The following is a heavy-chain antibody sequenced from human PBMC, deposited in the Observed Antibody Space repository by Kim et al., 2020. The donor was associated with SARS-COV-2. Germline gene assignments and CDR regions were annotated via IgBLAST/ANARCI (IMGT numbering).Heavy chain of an antibody. CDR1: GFTVSSNY. V-gene: IGHV3-66*01. CDR3: ARDRIAARPEAFDI. Sequence: GGSLRLSCAASGFTVSSNYMSWVRQAPGKGLEWVSVIYSGGSTYYADSVKGRFTISRDNSKNTLYLQMNSLRAEDTAVYYCARDRIAARPEAFDIWGQGTMVTVSS. D-gene: IGHD6-6*01. CDR2: IYSGGST. J-gene: IGHJ3*02.